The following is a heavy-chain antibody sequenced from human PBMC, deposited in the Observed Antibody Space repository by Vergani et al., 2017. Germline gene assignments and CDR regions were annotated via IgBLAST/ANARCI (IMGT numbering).Heavy chain of an antibody. J-gene: IGHJ4*02. CDR1: GFTSSYYG. D-gene: IGHD1-7*01. Sequence: QVHLVESGGGVVQPGRSLRLSCVVSGFTSSYYGMHWVRQAPGKGLEWVAVISYDGTQKYYADSVKGRFTISRDNSKSTLYLQMNSLRTEDTAVYYCARGDSANFGRYFDHWGQGVLVTVSS. CDR3: ARGDSANFGRYFDH. V-gene: IGHV3-30*03. CDR2: ISYDGTQK.